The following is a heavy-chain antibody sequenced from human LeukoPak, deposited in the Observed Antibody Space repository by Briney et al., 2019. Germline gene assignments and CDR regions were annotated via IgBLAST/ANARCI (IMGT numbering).Heavy chain of an antibody. V-gene: IGHV1-2*02. CDR3: ARQETGDYYDSSGYPRGVDY. J-gene: IGHJ4*02. Sequence: GASVKVSCKASGYTFTGYYMHWVRQAPGQGLEWMGWINPNSGGTNYAQKFQGRVTMTRDTSISTAYMELSRLRSDDTAVYYCARQETGDYYDSSGYPRGVDYWGQGTLVTVFS. D-gene: IGHD3-22*01. CDR2: INPNSGGT. CDR1: GYTFTGYY.